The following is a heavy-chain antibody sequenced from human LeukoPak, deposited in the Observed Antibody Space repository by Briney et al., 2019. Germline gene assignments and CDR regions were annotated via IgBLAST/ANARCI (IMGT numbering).Heavy chain of an antibody. CDR2: ISYDGNNK. Sequence: GGSLRLSCAAYGFPFNTYAMYWVRQAPNKGLEWVAVISYDGNNKCNADSVKGRFTISRDNSKNTLYLQMNSLRTEDTAVYYCARGSPPDYWGQGTLVTVSS. V-gene: IGHV3-30-3*01. CDR3: ARGSPPDY. CDR1: GFPFNTYA. J-gene: IGHJ4*02.